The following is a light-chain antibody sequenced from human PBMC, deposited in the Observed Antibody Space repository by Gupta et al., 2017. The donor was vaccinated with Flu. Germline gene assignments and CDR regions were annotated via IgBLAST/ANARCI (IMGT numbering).Light chain of an antibody. CDR2: DDS. CDR1: NIATRS. J-gene: IGLJ2*01. Sequence: SYVLTQPPSVSVAPGQTARVTCGGNNIATRSVHWYQQKPGQAPVLVVYDDSDRPSGISERFSGSNSGNTATLTISRVEAGDEAGYYCQVWDSSVNRVVFGGGTKLTVL. CDR3: QVWDSSVNRVV. V-gene: IGLV3-21*02.